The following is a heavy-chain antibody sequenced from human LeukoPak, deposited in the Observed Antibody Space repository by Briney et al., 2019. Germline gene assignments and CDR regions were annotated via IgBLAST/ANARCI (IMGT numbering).Heavy chain of an antibody. CDR3: TPADY. J-gene: IGHJ4*02. CDR2: IKSKTDGGTT. Sequence: RGSLRLSPAPSRFTFTNTRMNSVPQAPGKGLEWVARIKSKTDGGTTDYAAPVKGRFTISRDDSKNTLYLQMNSLKTEDTAVYYCTPADYWGQGTLVTVSS. CDR1: RFTFTNTR. V-gene: IGHV3-15*01.